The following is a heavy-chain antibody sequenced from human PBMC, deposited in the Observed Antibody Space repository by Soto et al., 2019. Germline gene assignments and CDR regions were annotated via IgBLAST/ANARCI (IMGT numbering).Heavy chain of an antibody. CDR2: ISSSSSYI. J-gene: IGHJ5*02. Sequence: EVQLVESGGGLVKPGGSLRLSCAASGFTFSSYSMNWVRQAPGKGLEWVSSISSSSSYIYYADSVKGRFIISRDNAKNSLYLQMNSLRAEDTAVYYCARDAVPAAGEGYWFDPWGQGTLVTVSS. CDR3: ARDAVPAAGEGYWFDP. CDR1: GFTFSSYS. V-gene: IGHV3-21*01. D-gene: IGHD2-2*01.